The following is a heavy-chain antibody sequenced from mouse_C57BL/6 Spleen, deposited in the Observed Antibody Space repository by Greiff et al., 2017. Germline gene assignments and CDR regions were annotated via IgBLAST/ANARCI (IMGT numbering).Heavy chain of an antibody. V-gene: IGHV3-6*01. CDR3: AREAYYPYFDY. Sequence: EVKLQESGPGLVKPSQSLSLPCSVTGYSITSGYYWNWIRQFPGNKLEWMGYISYDGSNNYNPSLKNRISITRDTSKNQFFLKLNSVTTEDTATYYCAREAYYPYFDYWGQGTTLTVSS. D-gene: IGHD1-1*01. CDR1: GYSITSGYY. J-gene: IGHJ2*01. CDR2: ISYDGSN.